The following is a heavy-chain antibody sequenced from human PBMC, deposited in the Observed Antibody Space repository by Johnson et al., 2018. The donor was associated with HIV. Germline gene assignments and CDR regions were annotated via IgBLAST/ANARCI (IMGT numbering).Heavy chain of an antibody. Sequence: VQLVESGGGLIQPGGSLRLSCEASGFTVRSNYISWVRQAPGKGLEWVSVIYRGGSTIYYADSVKGRFTISRDNAKNSLYLQINSLRAEDTAVYYCARNRPVSYGYRGAFDFWGQGTMVTVSS. CDR3: ARNRPVSYGYRGAFDF. V-gene: IGHV3-53*01. D-gene: IGHD5-18*01. CDR1: GFTVRSNY. J-gene: IGHJ3*01. CDR2: IYRGGSTI.